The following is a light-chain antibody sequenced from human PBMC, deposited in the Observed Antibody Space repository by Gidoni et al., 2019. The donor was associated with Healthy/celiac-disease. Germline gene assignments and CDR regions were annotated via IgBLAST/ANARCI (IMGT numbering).Light chain of an antibody. CDR1: NIGSKS. Sequence: SYVLTQPPSVSVAPGKTARITCGGNNIGSKSVHWYQQKPGQAPVLVIYYDSDRPSGIPERFSGSNSGNTATLTISRVEAGDEADYYCQVWDSISDHQVFGGGTKLTV. V-gene: IGLV3-21*04. CDR3: QVWDSISDHQV. CDR2: YDS. J-gene: IGLJ2*01.